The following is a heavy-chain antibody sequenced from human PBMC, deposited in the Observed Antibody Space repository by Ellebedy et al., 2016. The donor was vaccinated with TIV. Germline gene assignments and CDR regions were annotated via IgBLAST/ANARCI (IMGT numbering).Heavy chain of an antibody. V-gene: IGHV3-23*01. Sequence: GGSLRLXCAASGFTFSSYSMSWVRQAPGKGLEWVSYITSSGSTTYYADSVKGRFTISRDNSKNTLYLQMNSLRAEDTAVYYCAKEDHYYGSGSPTRYWGQGTLVTVSS. CDR2: ITSSGSTT. CDR1: GFTFSSYS. CDR3: AKEDHYYGSGSPTRY. J-gene: IGHJ4*02. D-gene: IGHD3-10*01.